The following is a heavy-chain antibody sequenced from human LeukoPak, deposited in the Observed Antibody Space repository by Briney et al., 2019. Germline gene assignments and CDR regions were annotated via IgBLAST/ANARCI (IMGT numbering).Heavy chain of an antibody. V-gene: IGHV3-53*01. CDR1: GFTFSSYG. D-gene: IGHD3-22*01. J-gene: IGHJ4*02. CDR2: LYSNGNT. Sequence: HPGGSLRLSCAASGFTFSSYGMSWVRQAPGKGLEWVSTLYSNGNTYYADSVKGRFTISRDNSKNTLSLQMNSLRAEDTAVYYCARDYYDGSAYYSYYEYWGQGTLVTVSS. CDR3: ARDYYDGSAYYSYYEY.